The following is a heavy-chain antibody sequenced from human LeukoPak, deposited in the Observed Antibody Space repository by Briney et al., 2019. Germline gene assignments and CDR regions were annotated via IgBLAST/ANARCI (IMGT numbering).Heavy chain of an antibody. J-gene: IGHJ6*03. CDR3: ARDRDGPNCYMDV. D-gene: IGHD5-24*01. V-gene: IGHV3-74*01. Sequence: GGSLRLYCAASGFSFSDYWMVWVREVPEKGLEWVSRIKSDGTGATYAASVKGRFTMSRDNAEKTVSLQMNSLRAEDTATYYCARDRDGPNCYMDVWGKGTTVTVSS. CDR2: IKSDGTGA. CDR1: GFSFSDYW.